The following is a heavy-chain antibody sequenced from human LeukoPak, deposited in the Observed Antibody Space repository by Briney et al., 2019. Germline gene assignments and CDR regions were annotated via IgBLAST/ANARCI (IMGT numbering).Heavy chain of an antibody. D-gene: IGHD5-12*01. J-gene: IGHJ5*02. V-gene: IGHV3-23*01. Sequence: PGGSLRLSCAVSGFTFSHYAMSWVRQAAGRGLECVGSLTDSGDATYYADSVRGRLTIPRDNSNSTLYLHISGLRDEDTAVYYCARGYSHNSGGWLDPWGQGTLVTVSS. CDR2: LTDSGDAT. CDR1: GFTFSHYA. CDR3: ARGYSHNSGGWLDP.